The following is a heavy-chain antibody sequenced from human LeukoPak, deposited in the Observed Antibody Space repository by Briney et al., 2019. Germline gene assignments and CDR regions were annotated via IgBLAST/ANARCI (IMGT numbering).Heavy chain of an antibody. CDR2: INPNSGGT. J-gene: IGHJ4*02. V-gene: IGHV1-2*02. Sequence: ASVKVSCKASGYTFTGYYMHWVRQAPGQGLEWMGWINPNSGGTNYAQKFQGRVTMTRDTSISTAYMELSRLRSDDTAVYYCARAYCSADRCYPGRYWGQGTLVTVSS. CDR1: GYTFTGYY. CDR3: ARAYCSADRCYPGRY. D-gene: IGHD2-15*01.